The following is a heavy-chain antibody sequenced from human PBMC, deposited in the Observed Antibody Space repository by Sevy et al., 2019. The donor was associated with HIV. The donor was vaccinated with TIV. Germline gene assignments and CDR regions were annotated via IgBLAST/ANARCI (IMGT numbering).Heavy chain of an antibody. J-gene: IGHJ4*02. CDR1: GFTFGDYC. D-gene: IGHD1-1*01. Sequence: GGSLRLSCTASGFTFGDYCMSWVRQAPGKGLEWVAFLKSKAYGWTVDHAASVKGRFTISRDDSKSIAYLQMNDLNTGDTGVYYCTRWKEAQSIFDYWGQGALVTVSS. CDR3: TRWKEAQSIFDY. V-gene: IGHV3-49*04. CDR2: LKSKAYGWTV.